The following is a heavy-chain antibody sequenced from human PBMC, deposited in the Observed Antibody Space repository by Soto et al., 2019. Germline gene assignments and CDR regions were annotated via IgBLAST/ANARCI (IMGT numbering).Heavy chain of an antibody. D-gene: IGHD2-15*01. Sequence: PSETLSLTCAVYGGSFSGYYWSWIRQPPGKGLEWIGEINHSGSTNYNPSLKSRVTISVDTSKNQFSLKLSSVTAADTAVYYCARCRDCSGGSCYFTNLHYGMDVWGQGTTVTVSS. CDR3: ARCRDCSGGSCYFTNLHYGMDV. V-gene: IGHV4-34*01. J-gene: IGHJ6*02. CDR1: GGSFSGYY. CDR2: INHSGST.